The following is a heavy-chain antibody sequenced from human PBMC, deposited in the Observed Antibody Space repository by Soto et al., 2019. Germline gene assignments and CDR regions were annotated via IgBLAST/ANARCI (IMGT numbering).Heavy chain of an antibody. CDR2: IKSDGSST. V-gene: IGHV3-74*01. Sequence: EVQLVESGGGLVQPGGSLRLSCAASGFTFSSHWMHWVRQVPGKGLVWVSRIKSDGSSTAYADSVKGRFTISRANAKNTLYLQMNSMRVEDSAVYYCARDRPEILNPTDHPLFDYWGQGTLVTVSS. CDR3: ARDRPEILNPTDHPLFDY. J-gene: IGHJ4*02. CDR1: GFTFSSHW. D-gene: IGHD2-15*01.